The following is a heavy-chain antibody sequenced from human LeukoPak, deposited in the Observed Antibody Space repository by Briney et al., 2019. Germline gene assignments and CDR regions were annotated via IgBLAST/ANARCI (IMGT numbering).Heavy chain of an antibody. D-gene: IGHD1-26*01. Sequence: GGSLRLSCAASGFTFSSYGMHWVRQAPGKGLEWVAVISYDGSNKYYADSVKGRFTISRDNSKNTLYLQMNSLRAEGTAVYYCAKDKLGASYAFDIWGQGTMVTVSS. J-gene: IGHJ3*02. CDR1: GFTFSSYG. V-gene: IGHV3-30*18. CDR2: ISYDGSNK. CDR3: AKDKLGASYAFDI.